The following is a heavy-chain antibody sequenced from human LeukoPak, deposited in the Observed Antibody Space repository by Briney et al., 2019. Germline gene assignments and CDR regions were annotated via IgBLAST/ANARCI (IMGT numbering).Heavy chain of an antibody. CDR1: GFTFGSYA. CDR2: ISGSGTNT. V-gene: IGHV3-23*01. D-gene: IGHD2-15*01. Sequence: GGSLRLSCAASGFTFGSYAMSWVRQAPGKGLEWVSAISGSGTNTYYGSSVKGRFTISRDNSKNMLFLEMNSLRAEDTAVYNCAKDQGLGGGSVWGYWGQGMLITVSS. CDR3: AKDQGLGGGSVWGY. J-gene: IGHJ4*02.